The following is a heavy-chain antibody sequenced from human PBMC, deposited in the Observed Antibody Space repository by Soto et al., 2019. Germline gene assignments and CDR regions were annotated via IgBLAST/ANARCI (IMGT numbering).Heavy chain of an antibody. D-gene: IGHD2-8*01. CDR1: GFTFSAYS. V-gene: IGHV3-48*02. Sequence: PGGSLRLSCAASGFTFSAYSMNWARQAPGKGLEWVSYITGSSGTIYYADSVKGRFTISRDNAKNSLYLQMNRLRDGDTAVYYCARDNGMAGSFDPWGQGTLVTVSS. CDR2: ITGSSGTI. CDR3: ARDNGMAGSFDP. J-gene: IGHJ5*02.